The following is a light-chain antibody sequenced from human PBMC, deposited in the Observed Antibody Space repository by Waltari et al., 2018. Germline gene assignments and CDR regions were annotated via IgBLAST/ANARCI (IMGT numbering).Light chain of an antibody. Sequence: QSALTQPASAPGSPGQSITISCTGTSSDVGSYNLVFWYQQHPCHAPKLLIYEGSKRPSGVYNRFSGSKAGNTASLTMSGLQAEDDADYYCCSYAGSSTWVFGGGTKLTVL. V-gene: IGLV2-23*01. CDR3: CSYAGSSTWV. CDR2: EGS. J-gene: IGLJ3*02. CDR1: SSDVGSYNL.